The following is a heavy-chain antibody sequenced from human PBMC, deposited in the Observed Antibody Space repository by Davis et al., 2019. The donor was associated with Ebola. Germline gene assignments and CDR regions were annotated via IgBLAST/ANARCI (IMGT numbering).Heavy chain of an antibody. V-gene: IGHV3-15*07. D-gene: IGHD3-3*01. CDR1: GFTFDDAW. J-gene: IGHJ4*02. CDR2: IKSKIDGGTT. CDR3: TTDPPPYGSVYFV. Sequence: PGGSLRLSCAASGFTFDDAWMNWVRQAPGKGLEWVGRIKSKIDGGTTDYAGSVKGRFTISRDDSKDTLFLQMSGLKAEDTAVYHCTTDPPPYGSVYFVWGPGTLVTVSS.